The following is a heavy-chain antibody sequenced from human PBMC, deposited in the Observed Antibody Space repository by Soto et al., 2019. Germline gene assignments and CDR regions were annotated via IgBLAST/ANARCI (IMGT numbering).Heavy chain of an antibody. CDR1: GGTFSSYA. D-gene: IGHD2-2*01. J-gene: IGHJ4*02. CDR3: ASIRGDCISTSCYAPFDY. CDR2: IIPIFGTA. Sequence: QVQLVQSGAEVKKPGSSVKVSCKASGGTFSSYAISWVRQSPGQGLEWMGGIIPIFGTANYAQKFQGRVTITADESTSTAYMELGSLRAEDTAVYYCASIRGDCISTSCYAPFDYWGQGTLVTVSS. V-gene: IGHV1-69*12.